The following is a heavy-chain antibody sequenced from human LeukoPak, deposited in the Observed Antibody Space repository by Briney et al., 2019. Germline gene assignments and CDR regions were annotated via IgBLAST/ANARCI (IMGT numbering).Heavy chain of an antibody. J-gene: IGHJ4*02. Sequence: GGSLRLSCAASGLTFSNDWTNWVRQPPGKWRGWVANIKQDGSTKHYVDSVKGRFTISRDNAKNSLYLQMFSLRAEDTAVYYCARNYYYDSSDYGAPYFFDCWGQGTLVTVSS. CDR2: IKQDGSTK. V-gene: IGHV3-7*04. CDR1: GLTFSNDW. D-gene: IGHD3-22*01. CDR3: ARNYYYDSSDYGAPYFFDC.